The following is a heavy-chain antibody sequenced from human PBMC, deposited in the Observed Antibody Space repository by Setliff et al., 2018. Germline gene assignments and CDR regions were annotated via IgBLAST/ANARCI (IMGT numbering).Heavy chain of an antibody. V-gene: IGHV1-46*01. Sequence: ASVKVSCKASGYTFTSYYMHWVRQAPGQGLEWMGIINXXXXXXXXXXXXXXXXXXXRXXXXXPVYMELSSLRSEDTAVYYCASEFKDYYGSGSGVEGLDYWGQGTLGTVS. CDR3: ASEFKDYYGSGSGVEGLDY. J-gene: IGHJ4*02. D-gene: IGHD3-10*01. CDR2: INXXXXXX. CDR1: GYTFTSYY.